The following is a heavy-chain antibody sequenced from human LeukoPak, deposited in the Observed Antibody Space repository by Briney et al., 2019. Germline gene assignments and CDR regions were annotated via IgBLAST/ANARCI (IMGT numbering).Heavy chain of an antibody. D-gene: IGHD1-26*01. V-gene: IGHV3-66*01. J-gene: IGHJ4*02. CDR3: ARDIGSSGSFGYFDY. Sequence: GGSLRLSCAASGFTVSSNYMSWVRQAPGKGLEWVSVIYSGGSTYYADSVKGRFTISRDNSKNTLYLQMNSLRAEDTAVYYCARDIGSSGSFGYFDYWGQGTLVTVSS. CDR2: IYSGGST. CDR1: GFTVSSNY.